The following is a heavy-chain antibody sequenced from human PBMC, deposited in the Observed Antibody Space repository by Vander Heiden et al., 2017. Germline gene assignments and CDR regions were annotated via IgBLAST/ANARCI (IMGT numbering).Heavy chain of an antibody. J-gene: IGHJ6*02. CDR2: IIPIFGTA. V-gene: IGHV1-69*01. CDR3: ARDSHYYDSSGYYYYYGMDV. CDR1: GGTFSSYA. D-gene: IGHD3-22*01. Sequence: QVQLVQSGAEVKKPGSSVKVSCQASGGTFSSYAISWVRQAPRQGLEWMGGIIPIFGTANYAQKFQGRVTITADESTSTAYMELSSLRSEDTAVYYCARDSHYYDSSGYYYYYGMDVWGQGTTVTVSS.